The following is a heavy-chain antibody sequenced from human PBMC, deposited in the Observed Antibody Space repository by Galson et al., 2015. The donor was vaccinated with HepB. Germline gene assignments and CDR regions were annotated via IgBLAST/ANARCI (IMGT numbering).Heavy chain of an antibody. J-gene: IGHJ6*02. D-gene: IGHD6-13*01. CDR1: GYSFTSYW. CDR2: IYPGDSDT. CDR3: ARQIAAAGTYYYYGMDV. Sequence: SGAEVKKPGESLKISCKGSGYSFTSYWIGWVRQMPGKGLEWMGIIYPGDSDTRYSPSFQGQVTISADKSINTAYLQWSSLKASDTAMYYCARQIAAAGTYYYYGMDVWGQGTTV. V-gene: IGHV5-51*01.